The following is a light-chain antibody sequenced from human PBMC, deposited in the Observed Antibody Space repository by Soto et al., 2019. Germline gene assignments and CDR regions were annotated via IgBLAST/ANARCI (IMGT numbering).Light chain of an antibody. J-gene: IGKJ2*01. V-gene: IGKV1-33*01. CDR2: GAS. CDR3: QQYANVPYT. CDR1: HDISNY. Sequence: DIQMTQSPSSLSASVGDRVTITCQASHDISNYLNWYQQKPGKAPKLLIYGASNLETGVPSRFSGSGFGTDFTFTISSLRPEDIATYHCQQYANVPYTFGRGTKLDIK.